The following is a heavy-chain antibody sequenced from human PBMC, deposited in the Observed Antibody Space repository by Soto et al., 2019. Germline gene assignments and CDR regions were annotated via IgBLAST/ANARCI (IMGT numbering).Heavy chain of an antibody. CDR3: AKESGSGWYALDY. CDR2: ISYDGSNK. J-gene: IGHJ4*02. CDR1: GFTFSSYG. D-gene: IGHD6-19*01. V-gene: IGHV3-30*18. Sequence: QVQLVESGGGVVQPGRSLRLSCAASGFTFSSYGMHWVRQAPGKGLEWVAVISYDGSNKYYADSVKGRFTISRDNSKNTLYLQMNSLRAEDTAVYYCAKESGSGWYALDYWGQGTLVTVSS.